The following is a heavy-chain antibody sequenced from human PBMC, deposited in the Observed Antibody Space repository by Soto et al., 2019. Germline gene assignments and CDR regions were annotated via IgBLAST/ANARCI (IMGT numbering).Heavy chain of an antibody. J-gene: IGHJ2*01. Sequence: QVQLVQSGAEVKKPGSSVKVSCKASGGTFSSYAISWVRQAPGPGLEWMGGIIPIFGTANYAQKFQGRVTITADKSTSTACMELGSLRSEDTAVYYCARIPYCGCDCEWYFDLWVRGTLVTVSS. CDR3: ARIPYCGCDCEWYFDL. V-gene: IGHV1-69*06. D-gene: IGHD2-21*02. CDR1: GGTFSSYA. CDR2: IIPIFGTA.